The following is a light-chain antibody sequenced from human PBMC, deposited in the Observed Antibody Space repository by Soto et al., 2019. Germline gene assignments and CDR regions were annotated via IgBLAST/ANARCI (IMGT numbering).Light chain of an antibody. V-gene: IGLV2-14*01. Sequence: QSALTQPASVSGSPGQSITISCTGTSNDVGGYNYVSWYQQHPGKAPKLMIYEVSNRPSGLSNRFSGSKSGNTASLTISGLQAEDEADYYSSSYTSSSTRRVVFGGGTKLTVL. CDR1: SNDVGGYNY. CDR2: EVS. J-gene: IGLJ2*01. CDR3: SSYTSSSTRRVV.